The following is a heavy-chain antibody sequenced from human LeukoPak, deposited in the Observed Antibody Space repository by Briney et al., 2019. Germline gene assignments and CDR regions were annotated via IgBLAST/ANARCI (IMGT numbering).Heavy chain of an antibody. CDR2: MYHSGST. D-gene: IGHD6-19*01. J-gene: IGHJ4*02. CDR1: GGSFSGYY. V-gene: IGHV4-38-2*02. Sequence: PSETLSLTCAVYGGSFSGYYWGWIRQPPGKGLEWIGSMYHSGSTYYNASLMSRVTISVDTSKNQFSLNLDSVTAADTAVYYCARDPRIGVAGSGNYFDYWGQGTLVTVSS. CDR3: ARDPRIGVAGSGNYFDY.